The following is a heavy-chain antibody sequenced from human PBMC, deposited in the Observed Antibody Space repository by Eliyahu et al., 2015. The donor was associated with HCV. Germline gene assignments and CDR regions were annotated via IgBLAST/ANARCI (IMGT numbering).Heavy chain of an antibody. CDR2: ITAXGSTT. CDR1: GFNLENFA. J-gene: IGHJ4*02. V-gene: IGHV3-23*01. CDR3: GRELGISISEPDF. Sequence: EVRFLESGGALVQPGGSLRLSCAASGFNLENFAMGWVXQTPGXGLEGVADITAXGSTTYYADSVKGRFTIXRDNSNXTLFLQLDSLRAEDTAVYYCGRELGISISEPDFWGPGTVVTVSS. D-gene: IGHD2/OR15-2a*01.